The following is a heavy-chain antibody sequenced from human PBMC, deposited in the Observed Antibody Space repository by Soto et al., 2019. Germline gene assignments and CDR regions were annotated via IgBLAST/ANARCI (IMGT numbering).Heavy chain of an antibody. CDR3: AREQYYYDSSGPQKEAYYFDY. Sequence: GGSLRLSCAASGFTFSSYAMHWVRQAPGKGLEWVAVISYDGSNKYYADSVKGRFTISRDNSKNTLYLQMNSLRAEDTAVYYCAREQYYYDSSGPQKEAYYFDYWGQGTLVTVSS. J-gene: IGHJ4*02. V-gene: IGHV3-30-3*01. CDR1: GFTFSSYA. CDR2: ISYDGSNK. D-gene: IGHD3-22*01.